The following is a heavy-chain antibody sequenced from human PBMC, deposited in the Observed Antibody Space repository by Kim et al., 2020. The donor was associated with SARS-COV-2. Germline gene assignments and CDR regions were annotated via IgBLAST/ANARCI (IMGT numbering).Heavy chain of an antibody. V-gene: IGHV4-34*01. Sequence: SETLSLTCAVYGGSFSGYYWSWIRQPPGKGLEWIGEINHSGSTNYNPSLKSRVTISVDTSKNQFSLKLSSVTAADTAVYYCWLNSNYYDSSGYRGQYYFDYWGQGTLVTVSS. J-gene: IGHJ4*02. CDR2: INHSGST. D-gene: IGHD3-22*01. CDR3: WLNSNYYDSSGYRGQYYFDY. CDR1: GGSFSGYY.